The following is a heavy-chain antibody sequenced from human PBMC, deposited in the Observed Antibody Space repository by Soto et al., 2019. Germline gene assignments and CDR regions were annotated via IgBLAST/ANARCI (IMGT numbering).Heavy chain of an antibody. CDR3: ARHPSTILTRFLEWLLPNWFDP. J-gene: IGHJ5*02. D-gene: IGHD3-3*01. V-gene: IGHV4-39*01. CDR2: IYYSGST. Sequence: SETLSLTCTVSGGSISSSSYYWGWIRQPPGKGLEWIGSIYYSGSTYYNPSLKSRVTISVDTSKNQFSLKLSSVTAADTAVYYCARHPSTILTRFLEWLLPNWFDPWGQGTLVTVSS. CDR1: GGSISSSSYY.